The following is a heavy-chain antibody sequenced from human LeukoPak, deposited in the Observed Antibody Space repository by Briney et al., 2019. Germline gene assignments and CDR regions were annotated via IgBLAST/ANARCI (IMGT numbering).Heavy chain of an antibody. J-gene: IGHJ4*02. D-gene: IGHD3-22*01. CDR1: GFTFSSYA. V-gene: IGHV3-23*01. CDR2: ISGSGGST. Sequence: GGSLRLSCAASGFTFSSYAMSWVRQAPGKGLEWVSAISGSGGSTYYADSVKGRFTISRDNSKNTLYLQMNSLRAEDTAVHYCAKVGDYYDSSGYSDYWGQGTLVTVSS. CDR3: AKVGDYYDSSGYSDY.